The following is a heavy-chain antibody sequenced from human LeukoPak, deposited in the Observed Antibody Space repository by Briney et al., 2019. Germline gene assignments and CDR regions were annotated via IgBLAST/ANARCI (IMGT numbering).Heavy chain of an antibody. Sequence: ASVKVSCKASGYTFTGYYMHWVRQAPGQGLEGMGWINPNSGGTNYAQKFQGRVTMTRDTSISTAYMELSRLRSDDTAVYYCATQAAALGYYYYMDVWGKGTTVTVSS. D-gene: IGHD6-13*01. V-gene: IGHV1-2*02. CDR1: GYTFTGYY. CDR2: INPNSGGT. J-gene: IGHJ6*03. CDR3: ATQAAALGYYYYMDV.